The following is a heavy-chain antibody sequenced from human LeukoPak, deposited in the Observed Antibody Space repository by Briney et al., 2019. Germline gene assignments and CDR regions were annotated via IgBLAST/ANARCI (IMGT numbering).Heavy chain of an antibody. CDR3: AGYGGKGSWAFDI. V-gene: IGHV3-21*05. Sequence: GGSLRLSWAASGFTFNAYSMNWVRQAPGKGLEWGSYISTSSSYTYYADSVKGRFTISRDNAKNSLYLQMNSLRAEDTAVYYCAGYGGKGSWAFDIWGQGTMVTVSS. D-gene: IGHD4-23*01. CDR2: ISTSSSYT. J-gene: IGHJ3*02. CDR1: GFTFNAYS.